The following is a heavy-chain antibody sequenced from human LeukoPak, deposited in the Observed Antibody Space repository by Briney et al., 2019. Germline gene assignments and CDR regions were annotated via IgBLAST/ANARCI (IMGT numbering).Heavy chain of an antibody. D-gene: IGHD5-12*01. V-gene: IGHV4-4*02. Sequence: SETLSLTCAVSGGSISSSNWWSWVRQPPGKGLEWIGEIYHSGSTNYNPSLKSRVTISVDKSKNQFSLKLSSVTAADTAVYHCARNRNSGYSGYGGFDPWGQGTLVTVSS. CDR1: GGSISSSNW. J-gene: IGHJ5*02. CDR3: ARNRNSGYSGYGGFDP. CDR2: IYHSGST.